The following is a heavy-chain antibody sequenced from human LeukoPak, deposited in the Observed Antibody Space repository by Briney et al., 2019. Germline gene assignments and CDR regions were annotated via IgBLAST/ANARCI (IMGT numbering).Heavy chain of an antibody. V-gene: IGHV3-30*02. CDR2: IRYDGSNK. J-gene: IGHJ4*02. CDR3: ASQWARSRPFDY. Sequence: PGGSLRLSCAASGFTFSSYWMSWVRQAPGKGLEWVAFIRYDGSNKYYADSVKGRFTISRDNSKNTLYLQMNSLRAEDTAVYYCASQWARSRPFDYWGQGTLVTVSS. CDR1: GFTFSSYW. D-gene: IGHD2-8*01.